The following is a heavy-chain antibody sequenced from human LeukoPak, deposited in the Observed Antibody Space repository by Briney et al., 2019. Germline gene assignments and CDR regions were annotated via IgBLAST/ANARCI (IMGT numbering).Heavy chain of an antibody. Sequence: GRSLRLSCAASGFTFDDYAMHWVRQAPGKGLEWVSGISWNSGSIGYADSVKGRFTISRDNAKNSLYLQMNSLRAEDTALYYCAKGSGYSYGYEGYFDYWGQGTLVTVSS. CDR3: AKGSGYSYGYEGYFDY. CDR1: GFTFDDYA. J-gene: IGHJ4*02. CDR2: ISWNSGSI. D-gene: IGHD5-18*01. V-gene: IGHV3-9*01.